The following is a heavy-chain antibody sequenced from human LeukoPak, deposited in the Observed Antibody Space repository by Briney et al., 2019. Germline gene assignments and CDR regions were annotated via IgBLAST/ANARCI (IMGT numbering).Heavy chain of an antibody. J-gene: IGHJ4*02. D-gene: IGHD1-26*01. V-gene: IGHV3-23*01. CDR3: AKDRSEIVGASDY. Sequence: GGSLRLSRAASGVTFSSYVMSWVRQAPGKGLEWVSVISGDGITTHYAGSVKGRFTISRDNSKKMLYLQMNSLRAEDTAVYYCAKDRSEIVGASDYWGQGTLVTVSS. CDR1: GVTFSSYV. CDR2: ISGDGITT.